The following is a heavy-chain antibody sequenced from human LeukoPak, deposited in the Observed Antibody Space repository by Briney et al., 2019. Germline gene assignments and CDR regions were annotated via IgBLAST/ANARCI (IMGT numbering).Heavy chain of an antibody. V-gene: IGHV1-46*04. D-gene: IGHD2-21*02. CDR1: GYTSTSYY. CDR2: IHPSGSRT. Sequence: SVKVSCKASGYTSTSYYMHWERQLPRQLLEWMGPIHPSGSRTSYGQKMQGRLSLTRDMSTSTDYREVSSLRSEETAVYYCARTPLVTKVSYYYYMDVWGKGTTVTVSS. J-gene: IGHJ6*03. CDR3: ARTPLVTKVSYYYYMDV.